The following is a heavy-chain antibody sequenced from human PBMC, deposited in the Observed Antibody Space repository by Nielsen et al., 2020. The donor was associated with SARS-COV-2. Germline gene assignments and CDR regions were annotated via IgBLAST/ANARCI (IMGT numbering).Heavy chain of an antibody. CDR2: IYYSGST. CDR3: ARHPLGAYMIVVVRHAFDI. V-gene: IGHV4-39*01. J-gene: IGHJ3*02. Sequence: SETLSLTCTVSGGSISSYYWGWIRQPPGKGLEWIGSIYYSGSTYYNPSLKSRVTISVGTSKNQFSLKLSSVTAADTAVYYCARHPLGAYMIVVVRHAFDIWGQGTMVTVSS. D-gene: IGHD3-22*01. CDR1: GGSISSYY.